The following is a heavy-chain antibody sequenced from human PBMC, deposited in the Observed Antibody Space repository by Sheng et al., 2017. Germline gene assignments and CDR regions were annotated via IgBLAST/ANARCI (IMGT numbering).Heavy chain of an antibody. J-gene: IGHJ4*02. Sequence: QVQLQQWGAGLLKPSETLSLTCAVYGGSFSGYYWSWIRQPPGKGLEWIGEINHSGSTNYNPSLKSRVTISVDTSKNQFSLKLSSVTAADTAVYYCARHVWYYYGSGSYAPFDYWGQGTLVTVSS. V-gene: IGHV4-34*01. D-gene: IGHD3-10*01. CDR1: GGSFSGYY. CDR3: ARHVWYYYGSGSYAPFDY. CDR2: INHSGST.